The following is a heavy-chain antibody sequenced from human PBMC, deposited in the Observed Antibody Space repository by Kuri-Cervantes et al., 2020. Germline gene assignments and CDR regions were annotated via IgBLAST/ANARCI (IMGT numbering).Heavy chain of an antibody. CDR3: AREAGRLRAFDI. Sequence: GESLKISFAASGFTFTTYSMNWVRQAPGKGLEWVSYISSGSGTIYYADSVKGRFTISRDNAKNSLYLQMSSLRGEDTAVYYCAREAGRLRAFDIWGQGTMVTVSS. V-gene: IGHV3-48*01. CDR1: GFTFTTYS. CDR2: ISSGSGTI. J-gene: IGHJ3*02.